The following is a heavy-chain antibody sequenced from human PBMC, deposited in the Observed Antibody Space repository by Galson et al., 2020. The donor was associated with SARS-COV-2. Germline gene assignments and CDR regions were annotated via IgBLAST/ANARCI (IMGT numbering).Heavy chain of an antibody. Sequence: GRSLRLSCAASGFTFNNAWMNWVRQAPGKGLEWVGRIESKTDGGATNYAAPVKGRFTISRDDSKNTLYLQMNSLKTEDTAVYYCSNVHDYNKKDYYYGADVWGQGTTVTVSS. V-gene: IGHV3-15*04. J-gene: IGHJ6*02. CDR1: GFTFNNAW. CDR2: IESKTDGGAT. CDR3: SNVHDYNKKDYYYGADV. D-gene: IGHD4-4*01.